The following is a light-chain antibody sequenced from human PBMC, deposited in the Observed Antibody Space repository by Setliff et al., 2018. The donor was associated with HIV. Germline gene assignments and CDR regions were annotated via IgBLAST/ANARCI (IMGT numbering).Light chain of an antibody. CDR1: SSDVGGYNY. CDR3: NSYTSSSTLYV. V-gene: IGLV2-14*01. J-gene: IGLJ1*01. Sequence: SVLTQPASVSGSPGQSITISCSGTSSDVGGYNYVSWYQQRPGKAPKLMIYDVSKRPSGVSTRFSGSKSGNTASLTISGLQAEDEADYFCNSYTSSSTLYVFGTGTKV. CDR2: DVS.